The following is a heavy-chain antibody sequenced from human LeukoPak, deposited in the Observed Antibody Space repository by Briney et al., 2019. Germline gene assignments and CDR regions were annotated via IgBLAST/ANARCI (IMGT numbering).Heavy chain of an antibody. CDR2: IGPSDSST. CDR3: ARGDAYGSAFDI. V-gene: IGHV5-10-1*01. CDR1: GYSFTSYW. D-gene: IGHD4-17*01. J-gene: IGHJ3*02. Sequence: GESLKISCRGSGYSFTSYWISWVRQMPGKGLEWMGRIGPSDSSTNYSPSFQGHVTISADKSISTAYLQWRSLKASDTAMYYCARGDAYGSAFDIWGQGTLVTVSS.